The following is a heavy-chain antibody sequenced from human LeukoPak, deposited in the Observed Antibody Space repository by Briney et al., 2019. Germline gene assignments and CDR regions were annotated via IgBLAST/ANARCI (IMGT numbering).Heavy chain of an antibody. CDR1: GFTFSSYG. V-gene: IGHV3-30*18. J-gene: IGHJ4*02. D-gene: IGHD1-26*01. Sequence: GGSLRLSCAASGFTFSSYGMHWVRQAPGKGLEWVAVISYDGSNKYYADSVKGRFTISRDNSKNTLYLQMNSLRAEDTAVYYCAKALRSGSYSVDYWGQGTLVTVSS. CDR3: AKALRSGSYSVDY. CDR2: ISYDGSNK.